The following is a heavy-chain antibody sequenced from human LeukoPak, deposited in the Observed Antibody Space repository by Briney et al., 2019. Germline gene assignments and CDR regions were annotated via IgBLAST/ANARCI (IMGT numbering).Heavy chain of an antibody. CDR3: ARLSYGGFDC. CDR1: GFTFSDYA. D-gene: IGHD4-23*01. J-gene: IGHJ4*02. CDR2: ISDSGAGT. Sequence: GGSLRLSCVASGFTFSDYAMSWVRQAPGKGLEWVSGISDSGAGTYYTDSVKGRCTISRDNSKNTVSLQMNSLRAEDTAVYYCARLSYGGFDCWGQGTLVTVSS. V-gene: IGHV3-23*01.